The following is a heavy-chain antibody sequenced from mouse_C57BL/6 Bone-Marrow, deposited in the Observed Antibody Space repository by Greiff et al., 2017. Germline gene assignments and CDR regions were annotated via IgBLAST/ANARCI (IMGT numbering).Heavy chain of an antibody. J-gene: IGHJ3*01. V-gene: IGHV1-69*01. CDR3: ARAAWFAY. CDR1: GYTFTSYW. Sequence: VQLQQPGAELVMPGASVKLSCKASGYTFTSYWMHWVKQRPGQGLEWIGEIVPSDSYTNYTQKFKGKSTLTVDKSSSTAYMQLSSLTSEDSAVYYCARAAWFAYWGQGTLVTVSA. CDR2: IVPSDSYT.